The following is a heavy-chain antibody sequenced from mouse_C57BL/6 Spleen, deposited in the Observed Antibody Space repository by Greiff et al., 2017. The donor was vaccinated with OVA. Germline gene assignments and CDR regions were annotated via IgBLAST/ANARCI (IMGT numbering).Heavy chain of an antibody. CDR2: ISDGGSYT. Sequence: EVKLMESGGGLVKPGGSLKLSCAASGFTFSSYAMSWVRQTPEKRLEWVATISDGGSYTNYPDNVKGRFTISRDNAKNTLYLQMSHLKSEDTAMYYCAPGDYLAWFAYWGQGTLFTVSA. CDR1: GFTFSSYA. J-gene: IGHJ3*01. D-gene: IGHD2-4*01. CDR3: APGDYLAWFAY. V-gene: IGHV5-4*03.